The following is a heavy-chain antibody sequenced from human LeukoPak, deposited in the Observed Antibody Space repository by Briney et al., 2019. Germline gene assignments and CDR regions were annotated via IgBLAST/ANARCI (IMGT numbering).Heavy chain of an antibody. CDR1: GFTFSSYS. Sequence: PGGSLRLSCATSGFTFSSYSMNWVRQAPGKGLEWVSPISSSSSDYKYYADSMKGRFTISRDNSKNTLYLQMNSLRAEDTAVYYCAKDRLRFGAGLGGYYMDVWGKGTTVTISS. CDR3: AKDRLRFGAGLGGYYMDV. V-gene: IGHV3-21*01. J-gene: IGHJ6*03. CDR2: ISSSSSDYK. D-gene: IGHD3-10*01.